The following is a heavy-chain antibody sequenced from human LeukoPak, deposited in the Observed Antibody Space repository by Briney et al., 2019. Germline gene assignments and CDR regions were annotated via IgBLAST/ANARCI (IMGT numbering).Heavy chain of an antibody. D-gene: IGHD3-22*01. CDR3: AKDSDHDSSGYYSGLLGY. Sequence: PGRSLRLSCAASGFTFSSYGMHWVRQAPGKGLGWVAVVSYDGSNKYYADSVKGRFTISRDNSKNTLYLQMNSLRAEDTAVYYCAKDSDHDSSGYYSGLLGYWGQGTLVTVSS. J-gene: IGHJ4*02. V-gene: IGHV3-30*18. CDR2: VSYDGSNK. CDR1: GFTFSSYG.